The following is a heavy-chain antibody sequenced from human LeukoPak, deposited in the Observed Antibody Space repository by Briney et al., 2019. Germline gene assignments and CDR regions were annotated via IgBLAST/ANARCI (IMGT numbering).Heavy chain of an antibody. V-gene: IGHV4-31*03. CDR2: IYYREST. CDR1: GGSNSSGGYY. J-gene: IGHJ3*02. Sequence: TLPVTCTGSGGSNSSGGYYGSWLRQHPGEGLEWIGYIYYRESTYYSRSLKSRVTILVNTSKDQCSLKLRSVNAADTAVYFRARDQSIIAQGDALVISGGGTMVTVSS. CDR3: ARDQSIIAQGDALVI.